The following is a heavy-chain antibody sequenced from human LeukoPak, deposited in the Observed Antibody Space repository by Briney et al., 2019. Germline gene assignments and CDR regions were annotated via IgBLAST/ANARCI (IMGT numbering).Heavy chain of an antibody. Sequence: PSETLSLSCTVSGGSISGYYWSWIRQPPGKGLEWIGYIYDSGNTNYNPSLKSRVTISVDTSKNQFSLKLSSVTAADTAVYYCARGIFGMVLNAFDLWGRGTMVTVSS. CDR1: GGSISGYY. V-gene: IGHV4-59*01. J-gene: IGHJ3*01. D-gene: IGHD3-3*01. CDR3: ARGIFGMVLNAFDL. CDR2: IYDSGNT.